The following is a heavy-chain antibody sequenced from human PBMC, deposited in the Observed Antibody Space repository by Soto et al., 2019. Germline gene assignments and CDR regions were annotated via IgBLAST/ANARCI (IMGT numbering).Heavy chain of an antibody. CDR3: ARVSGNYPLDY. Sequence: QVQLVQSGAEVKKPGASVKVSCKASGYTFTSYAMHWVRQAPGQRLEWMGWINAGNGNTKYSQTFQGRVTITRDSSASTAYMELGSLRSEATAVYYCARVSGNYPLDYWGQGTLVTVSS. D-gene: IGHD1-26*01. V-gene: IGHV1-3*01. CDR2: INAGNGNT. J-gene: IGHJ4*02. CDR1: GYTFTSYA.